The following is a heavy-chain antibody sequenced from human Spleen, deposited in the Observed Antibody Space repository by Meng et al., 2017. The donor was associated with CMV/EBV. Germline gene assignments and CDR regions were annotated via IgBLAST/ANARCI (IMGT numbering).Heavy chain of an antibody. V-gene: IGHV3-72*01. CDR1: GFSFSDRY. CDR3: ARGSLATRYFDL. Sequence: SGFSFSDRYMDWVRQAPGKGLEWVARTRNKANSYTTEYAASVKGRFTISRDESENSLYLQMNGLKAEDTAVYYCARGSLATRYFDLWGRGTLVTVSS. CDR2: TRNKANSYTT. J-gene: IGHJ2*01. D-gene: IGHD6-6*01.